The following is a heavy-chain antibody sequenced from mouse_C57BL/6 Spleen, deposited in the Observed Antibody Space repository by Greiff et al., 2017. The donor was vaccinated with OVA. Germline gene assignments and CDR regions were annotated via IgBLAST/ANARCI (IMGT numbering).Heavy chain of an antibody. CDR3: ARDNPHLYYFDY. J-gene: IGHJ2*01. Sequence: ESGPGLVKPSQSLSLTCSVTGYSITSGYYWNWIRQFPGNKLEWMGYISYDGSNNYNPSLKNRISITRDTSKNQFFLKLNSVTTEDTATYYCARDNPHLYYFDYWGQGTTLTVSS. CDR1: GYSITSGYY. CDR2: ISYDGSN. V-gene: IGHV3-6*01.